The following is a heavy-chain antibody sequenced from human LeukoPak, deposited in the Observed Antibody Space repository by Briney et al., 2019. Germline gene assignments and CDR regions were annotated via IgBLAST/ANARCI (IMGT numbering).Heavy chain of an antibody. D-gene: IGHD3-10*02. V-gene: IGHV3-74*01. J-gene: IGHJ6*04. CDR3: AELGITMIGGV. CDR1: GFTFSSYW. CDR2: IQTDGSST. Sequence: GGSLRLSCAASGFTFSSYWMHWVRQAPGKGLVWVSRIQTDGSSTNYADSVKGRFTISRDNAKNSLYLQMNSLRAEDTAVYYCAELGITMIGGVWGKGTTVTISS.